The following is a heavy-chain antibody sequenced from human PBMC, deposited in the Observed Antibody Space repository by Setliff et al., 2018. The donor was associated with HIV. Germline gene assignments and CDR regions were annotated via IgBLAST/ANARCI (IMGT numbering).Heavy chain of an antibody. CDR1: GYSLTELS. J-gene: IGHJ5*02. CDR3: APVSSGWFDP. V-gene: IGHV1-24*01. CDR2: FDPDDGET. Sequence: ASVKVSCKVSGYSLTELSMHWVRQAPGKGLEWMGGFDPDDGETVYAQQFQGRVTMTEDTATDTAYMELTSMRSEDTAMYYCAPVSSGWFDPWGQGTLVTVSS. D-gene: IGHD6-25*01.